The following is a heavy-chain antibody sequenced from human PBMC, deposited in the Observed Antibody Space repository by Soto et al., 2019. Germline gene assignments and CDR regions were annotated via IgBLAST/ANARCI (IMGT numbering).Heavy chain of an antibody. Sequence: GGSLSLSCAASGFTFSNAWMNWVRQAPGKGLEWVGRIKSKTDGGTTDYAAPVKGRFTISRDDSKNTLYLQMNSLKTEDTAVYYCTTDLLGHYDILTGKTIDYWGQGTLVTVSS. CDR2: IKSKTDGGTT. D-gene: IGHD3-9*01. CDR3: TTDLLGHYDILTGKTIDY. V-gene: IGHV3-15*07. CDR1: GFTFSNAW. J-gene: IGHJ4*02.